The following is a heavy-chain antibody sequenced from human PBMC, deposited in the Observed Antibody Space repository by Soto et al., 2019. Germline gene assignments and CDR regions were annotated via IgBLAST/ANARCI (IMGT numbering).Heavy chain of an antibody. D-gene: IGHD2-8*01. CDR2: ISSSSSYI. CDR1: GFTFSSYS. Sequence: VQLVESGGGLVKPGGSLRLSCAASGFTFSSYSMNWVRQAPGKGLEWVSSISSSSSYIYYADSVKGRFTISRDNAKNSLYLQMNSLRAEDTAVYYCARVYCTNGVCYSGDVDYWGQGTLVTVSS. CDR3: ARVYCTNGVCYSGDVDY. V-gene: IGHV3-21*01. J-gene: IGHJ4*02.